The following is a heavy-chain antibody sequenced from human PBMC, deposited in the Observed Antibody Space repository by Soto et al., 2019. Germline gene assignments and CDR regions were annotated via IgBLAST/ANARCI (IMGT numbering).Heavy chain of an antibody. V-gene: IGHV4-39*01. D-gene: IGHD6-19*01. CDR3: ASRPSSPIIAVADGYYGMDV. J-gene: IGHJ6*02. CDR2: IYYSGST. CDR1: GGSISSSSYY. Sequence: SETLSLTCTVSGGSISSSSYYWGWIRQPPGKGLEWIGSIYYSGSTYYNPSLKSRVTISVDTSKNQFSLKLSSVTAADTAVYYCASRPSSPIIAVADGYYGMDVWGQGTMVTVSS.